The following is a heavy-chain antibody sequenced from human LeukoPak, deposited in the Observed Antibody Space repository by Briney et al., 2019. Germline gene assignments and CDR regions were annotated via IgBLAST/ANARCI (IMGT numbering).Heavy chain of an antibody. J-gene: IGHJ4*02. CDR2: INWNGGST. CDR1: GFTFSNYA. D-gene: IGHD3-22*01. Sequence: GGSLRLSCAASGFTFSNYAMNWVPQAPGKGLEWVSGINWNGGSTGYADSVKGRFTISRDNAKNSLYLQMNSLRAEDTALYYCARATHYYESSGYDYWGQGTLVTVSS. V-gene: IGHV3-20*04. CDR3: ARATHYYESSGYDY.